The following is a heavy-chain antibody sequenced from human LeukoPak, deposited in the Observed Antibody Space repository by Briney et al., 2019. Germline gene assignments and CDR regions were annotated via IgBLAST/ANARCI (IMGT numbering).Heavy chain of an antibody. V-gene: IGHV3-23*01. CDR2: VSGSGGIT. J-gene: IGHJ4*02. CDR1: GFTFSSYA. CDR3: ARGGGYTDY. D-gene: IGHD5-24*01. Sequence: PGGSLRLSCAASGFTFSSYAMSWVRQAPGKGLEWVSGVSGSGGITFYADSVKGRFTISRDNSKNTLYLQMNSLRADDTAVYYCARGGGYTDYWGQGTLVTVSS.